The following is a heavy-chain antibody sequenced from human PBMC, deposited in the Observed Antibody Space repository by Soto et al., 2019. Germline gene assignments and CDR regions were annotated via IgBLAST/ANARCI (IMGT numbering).Heavy chain of an antibody. CDR2: IFHTGET. J-gene: IGHJ4*02. D-gene: IGHD1-20*01. CDR1: GAYSIADD. CDR3: ARYTRITDT. Sequence: SDTQSLTCTVAGAYSIADDWSWIRQPPGQGLESIGYIFHTGETNTNPSLKSRVTISIDTSKSQFSLKLTSVTAADKAVYYCARYTRITDTWGQGTLGNVS. V-gene: IGHV4-59*01.